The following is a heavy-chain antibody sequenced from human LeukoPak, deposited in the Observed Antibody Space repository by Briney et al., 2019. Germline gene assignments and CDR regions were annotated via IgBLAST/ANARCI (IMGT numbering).Heavy chain of an antibody. V-gene: IGHV4-59*01. Sequence: PSETLSLTCTVSGGSISSYYWSWIRQPPGKGLEWIGYIYYSGSTNYSPSLKSRVTISVDTSKNQFSLKLSSVTAADTAVYYCARGDYYDSSGLGGAFDIWGQGTMVTVSS. J-gene: IGHJ3*02. D-gene: IGHD3-22*01. CDR1: GGSISSYY. CDR3: ARGDYYDSSGLGGAFDI. CDR2: IYYSGST.